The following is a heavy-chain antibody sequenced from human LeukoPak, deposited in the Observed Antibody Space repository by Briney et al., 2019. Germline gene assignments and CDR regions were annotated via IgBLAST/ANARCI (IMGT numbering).Heavy chain of an antibody. V-gene: IGHV3-74*01. CDR3: ANTYYDYVWGSN. J-gene: IGHJ4*02. Sequence: PGGSLRLSCAASGFTFSTYWMHWVRQAPGKGPVWVSRINSDGDSTTYADSVKGRFTISRDNAKSTVYLQMNSLRDEDTAVYYCANTYYDYVWGSNWGQGTLVTVSS. CDR2: INSDGDST. CDR1: GFTFSTYW. D-gene: IGHD3-16*01.